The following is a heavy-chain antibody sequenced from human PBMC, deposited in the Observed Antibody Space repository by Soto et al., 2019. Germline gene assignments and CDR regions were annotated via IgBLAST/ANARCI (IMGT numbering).Heavy chain of an antibody. D-gene: IGHD3-3*01. CDR1: GFTFSSYG. Sequence: QVQLVESGGGVVQPGRSLRLSCAASGFTFSSYGTHWVRQAPGKGLEWVAVISYDGSNKYYADSVKGRFTISRDNSKNTLYLQMNSLRAEDTAVYYCAKEAIFGVVYYYYYMDVWGKGTTVTVSS. CDR3: AKEAIFGVVYYYYYMDV. V-gene: IGHV3-30*18. J-gene: IGHJ6*03. CDR2: ISYDGSNK.